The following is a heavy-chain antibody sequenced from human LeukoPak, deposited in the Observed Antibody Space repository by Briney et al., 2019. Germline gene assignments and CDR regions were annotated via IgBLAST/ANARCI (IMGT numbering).Heavy chain of an antibody. CDR1: GSTFSSCA. V-gene: IGHV3-30-3*01. CDR3: AREKCSGGTCYSTVDY. D-gene: IGHD2-15*01. Sequence: GGSLRLSCAASGSTFSSCAMYWVRQAPGKGLEWVALISDDGSKKYYVDSAGRFTISRDNSKNTVYLQMNSLRVEDTAIYYCAREKCSGGTCYSTVDYWGQGTLVTVSS. J-gene: IGHJ4*02. CDR2: ISDDGSKK.